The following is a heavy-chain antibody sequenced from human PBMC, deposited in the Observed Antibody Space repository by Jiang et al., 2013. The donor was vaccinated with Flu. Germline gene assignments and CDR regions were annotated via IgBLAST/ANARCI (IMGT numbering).Heavy chain of an antibody. CDR2: TYYRSKWYN. J-gene: IGHJ4*02. CDR1: GDSVSSNSAA. D-gene: IGHD6-13*01. Sequence: SQTLSLTCAISGDSVSSNSAAWNWIRQSPSRGLEWLGRTYYRSKWYNDYAVSVKSRITINPDTSKNQFSLQLNSVTPEDTAVYYCAREPRCGQQLVPGGCYFDYWGQGTLVTVSS. V-gene: IGHV6-1*01. CDR3: AREPRCGQQLVPGGCYFDY.